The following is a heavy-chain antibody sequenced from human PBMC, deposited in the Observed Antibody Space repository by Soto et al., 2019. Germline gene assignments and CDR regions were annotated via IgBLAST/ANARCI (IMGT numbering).Heavy chain of an antibody. CDR2: INPNSSGT. D-gene: IGHD3-22*01. CDR1: GYSLRGNY. CDR3: ARDLIVDGPDNYAMDV. V-gene: IGHV1-2*02. Sequence: ASEKVSCKASGYSLRGNYIHWVRQTPGQGLEWMGWINPNSSGTVYAQKFQGRVNMTRDTSLTTVYMQLNRLTCDDSAVYYCARDLIVDGPDNYAMDVWGQGTTVTVSS. J-gene: IGHJ6*02.